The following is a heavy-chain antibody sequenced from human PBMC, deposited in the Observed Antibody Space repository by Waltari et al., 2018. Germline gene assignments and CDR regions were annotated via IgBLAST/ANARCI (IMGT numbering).Heavy chain of an antibody. Sequence: EVHLLESGGGLAQPGGALRLSCAASGLNFFSYAMSLVRQAPGKGLEWVSGVSDSGVITKYADSVKGRFTVSRDNSKNTVFLQLNRLRAEDTAIYYCARHLYSIDYLELVNWGQGTLVTVSS. CDR1: GLNFFSYA. CDR3: ARHLYSIDYLELVN. V-gene: IGHV3-23*01. J-gene: IGHJ4*02. D-gene: IGHD3-22*01. CDR2: VSDSGVIT.